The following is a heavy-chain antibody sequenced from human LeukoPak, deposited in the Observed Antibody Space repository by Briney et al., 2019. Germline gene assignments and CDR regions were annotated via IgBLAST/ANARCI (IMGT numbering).Heavy chain of an antibody. CDR2: ITGRGGDT. Sequence: GGSLRLSCAASGFTFSSYAMSWVRQAPGKGLEWVSTITGRGGDTYYADSVKGRFTISRDNSKNTLYLQMNSLRAEDTAVYYCARRRISSYVWDYWGQGTLVTVSS. CDR3: ARRRISSYVWDY. CDR1: GFTFSSYA. V-gene: IGHV3-23*01. D-gene: IGHD5-18*01. J-gene: IGHJ4*02.